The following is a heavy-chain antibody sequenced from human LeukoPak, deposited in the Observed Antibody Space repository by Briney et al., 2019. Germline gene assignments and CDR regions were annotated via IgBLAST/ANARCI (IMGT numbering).Heavy chain of an antibody. CDR1: GGSFSGYY. D-gene: IGHD3-3*01. CDR2: TNHSGST. CDR3: ARGGFLVQNHFDP. J-gene: IGHJ5*02. Sequence: PSETLSLTCAVYGGSFSGYYWSWIRQPPGKGLEWIGETNHSGSTNYNPSLKSRVTISVDTSKNQFSLKLSSVTAADTAVYYCARGGFLVQNHFDPWGQGTLVTVSS. V-gene: IGHV4-34*01.